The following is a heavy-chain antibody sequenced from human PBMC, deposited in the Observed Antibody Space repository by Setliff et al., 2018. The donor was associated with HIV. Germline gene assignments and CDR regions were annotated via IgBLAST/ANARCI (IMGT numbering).Heavy chain of an antibody. V-gene: IGHV4-61*02. Sequence: SETLSLTCTVSGGSISSGSYYWSWIRQPAGKGLEWIGRIYTSGSVNYNPSLNSRVTLSVDTSKNQFSLKVNSVTAADTAVYYCARSPRIGVAGEFEYWGQGTLVTVSS. D-gene: IGHD6-19*01. CDR1: GGSISSGSYY. CDR3: ARSPRIGVAGEFEY. J-gene: IGHJ4*02. CDR2: IYTSGSV.